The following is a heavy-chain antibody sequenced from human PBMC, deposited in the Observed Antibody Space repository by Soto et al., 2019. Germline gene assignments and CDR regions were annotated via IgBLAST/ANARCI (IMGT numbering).Heavy chain of an antibody. D-gene: IGHD6-19*01. V-gene: IGHV4-34*01. Sequence: SETLSLTCAVYGGSFSGYYWSWIRQPPGKGLEWIGEINHSVSTNYNPSLKSRVTISVDTSKNQFSLKLSSVTAADTAVYYCARVYAVAGFNYFDYWGQGTLVTVSS. CDR3: ARVYAVAGFNYFDY. CDR1: GGSFSGYY. CDR2: INHSVST. J-gene: IGHJ4*02.